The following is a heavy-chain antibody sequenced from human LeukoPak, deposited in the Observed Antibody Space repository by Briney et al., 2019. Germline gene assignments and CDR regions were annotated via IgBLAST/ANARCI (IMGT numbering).Heavy chain of an antibody. D-gene: IGHD6-19*01. CDR1: GFTVSSSY. CDR3: AKVSSSSLRYLDAFDI. J-gene: IGHJ3*02. V-gene: IGHV3-66*01. CDR2: IYSGGST. Sequence: AGGSLRLSCAASGFTVSSSYMSWVRQAPGKGLEWVSLIYSGGSTYYADSVKGRFTISRDNSKNTLYLQMNSLRAEDTAVYYCAKVSSSSLRYLDAFDIWGQGTVVTVSS.